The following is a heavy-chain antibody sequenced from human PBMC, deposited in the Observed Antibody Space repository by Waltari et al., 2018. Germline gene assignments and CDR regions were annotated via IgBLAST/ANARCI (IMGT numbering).Heavy chain of an antibody. CDR1: GGSIRSGSYY. D-gene: IGHD6-6*01. Sequence: QVQLQESGPGLVKPSQTLSLTCTVSGGSIRSGSYYWSWIRQPAGKGLEWIGRIYTSGSTNYNPSLKSRVTISVDTSKNQFSLKLSSVTAADTAVYYCARDGRRDGSSSYFDYWGQGTLVTVSS. CDR3: ARDGRRDGSSSYFDY. CDR2: IYTSGST. V-gene: IGHV4-61*02. J-gene: IGHJ4*02.